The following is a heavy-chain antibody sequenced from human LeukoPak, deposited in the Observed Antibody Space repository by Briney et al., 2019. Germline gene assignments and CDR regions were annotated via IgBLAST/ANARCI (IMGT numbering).Heavy chain of an antibody. CDR1: GYTFTSYS. Sequence: ASVKVSCKASGYTFTSYSISWVRQAPGQGLERMGWISGYKGNTHYAQKLQGRVTMTTDTSTTTAYMELSNLRSEDTAVYYCARERNYYDSSGPDDAFDIWGQGTMVTVSS. J-gene: IGHJ3*02. CDR2: ISGYKGNT. CDR3: ARERNYYDSSGPDDAFDI. D-gene: IGHD3-22*01. V-gene: IGHV1-18*01.